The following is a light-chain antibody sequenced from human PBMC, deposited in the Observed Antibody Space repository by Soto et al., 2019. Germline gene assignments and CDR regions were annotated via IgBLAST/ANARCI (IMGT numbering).Light chain of an antibody. CDR2: EVS. V-gene: IGLV2-8*01. CDR1: SSDVGGFNY. CDR3: SSYVGSNNLI. Sequence: QSVLTQPPSASGSPGQSVTISCTGTSSDVGGFNYVSWYQQHPGKAPRLMIYEVSKRPSGVPDRFSGSKSGNMASLTVSGLQAEDEADYYCSSYVGSNNLIFGGGTKVTVL. J-gene: IGLJ2*01.